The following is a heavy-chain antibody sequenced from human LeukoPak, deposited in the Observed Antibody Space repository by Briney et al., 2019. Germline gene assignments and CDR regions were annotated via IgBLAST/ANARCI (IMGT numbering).Heavy chain of an antibody. D-gene: IGHD5-12*01. CDR2: IIPIFGTA. CDR1: GYTFTTYA. CDR3: ARSRPGYHYYYYGMDV. J-gene: IGHJ6*02. V-gene: IGHV1-69*13. Sequence: GASVKVSCTASGYTFTTYAMHWVRQAPGQGLEWMGGIIPIFGTANYAQKFQGRVTITADESTSTAYMELSSLRSEDTAVYYCARSRPGYHYYYYGMDVWGQGTTVTVSS.